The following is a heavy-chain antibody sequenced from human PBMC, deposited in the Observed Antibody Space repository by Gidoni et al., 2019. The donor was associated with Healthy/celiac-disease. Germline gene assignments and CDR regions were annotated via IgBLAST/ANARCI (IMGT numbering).Heavy chain of an antibody. CDR1: GFTFSSYG. V-gene: IGHV3-33*01. D-gene: IGHD3-22*01. CDR2: IWYDGSNK. J-gene: IGHJ3*02. CDR3: ARGYYYDSSGYYFPDAFDI. Sequence: QVQLVESGGGVVQPGRSLRLSCAASGFTFSSYGMHWVRQAPGKGLEWVAVIWYDGSNKYYADSVKGRLTISRDNSKNTLYLQMNSLRAEDTAVYYCARGYYYDSSGYYFPDAFDIWGQGTMVTVSS.